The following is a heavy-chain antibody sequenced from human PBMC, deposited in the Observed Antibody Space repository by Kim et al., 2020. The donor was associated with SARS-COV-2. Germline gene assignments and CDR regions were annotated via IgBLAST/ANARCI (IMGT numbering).Heavy chain of an antibody. J-gene: IGHJ3*01. CDR1: GYTFTRSD. V-gene: IGHV1-8*01. Sequence: ASVKVSCKATGYTFTRSDINWVRQAPGQGFEWMGWMNPNSGNTGYAQKFQGRVTMTSDTSINTAYMELSGLRFEDTAFYYCARGRLIAVFDV. CDR2: MNPNSGNT. CDR3: ARGRLIAVFDV.